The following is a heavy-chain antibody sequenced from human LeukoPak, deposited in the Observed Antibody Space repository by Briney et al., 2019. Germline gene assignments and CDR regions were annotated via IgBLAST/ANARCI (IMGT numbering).Heavy chain of an antibody. J-gene: IGHJ3*02. CDR1: GFICQDAW. CDR3: IPMWAFDI. V-gene: IGHV3-15*01. Sequence: GGSLRLSCAAAGFICQDAWMSWVRQAPGKGLEWVGHIKSRNDGGTTDYAAPVKARFTISRDDPKNTQYLQMNRLRTKEKAEYYCIPMWAFDIWGQGTMVTVS. CDR2: IKSRNDGGTT. D-gene: IGHD2-21*01.